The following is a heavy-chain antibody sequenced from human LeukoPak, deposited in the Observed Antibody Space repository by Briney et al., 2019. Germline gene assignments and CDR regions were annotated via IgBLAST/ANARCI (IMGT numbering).Heavy chain of an antibody. CDR1: GGSFSNFY. Sequence: SETLSLTCTVSGGSFSNFYWNWIRQPPGKGLEWIGYIYYSGSINYNPSLTSRLTISVDTSKNQFSLSLTSVTAADTAIYYCARSFDSKSTYFDYWGQGTLVTVSS. D-gene: IGHD5-12*01. CDR3: ARSFDSKSTYFDY. V-gene: IGHV4-59*01. CDR2: IYYSGSI. J-gene: IGHJ4*02.